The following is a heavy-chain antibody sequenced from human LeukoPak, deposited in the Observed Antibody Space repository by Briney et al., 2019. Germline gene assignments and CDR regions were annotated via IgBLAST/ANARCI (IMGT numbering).Heavy chain of an antibody. V-gene: IGHV3-48*02. CDR3: ARRFDL. CDR1: GFTFSSYG. CDR2: ISSGGSTI. Sequence: GGSLRLSCAASGFTFSSYGMNWVRQAPGKGLEWVSYISSGGSTIYYADSVKGRFTISRDNAKNSLSLQMNSLRDEDSAIYYCARRFDLWGRGTLVTVSS. J-gene: IGHJ2*01.